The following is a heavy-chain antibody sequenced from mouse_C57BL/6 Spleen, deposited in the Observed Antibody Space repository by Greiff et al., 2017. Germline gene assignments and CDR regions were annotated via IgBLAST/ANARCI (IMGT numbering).Heavy chain of an antibody. V-gene: IGHV1-5*01. CDR3: TTSYYSNYLYAMDY. CDR1: GYTFTSYW. J-gene: IGHJ4*01. D-gene: IGHD2-5*01. Sequence: VQLKESGTVLARPGASVKMSCKTSGYTFTSYWMHWVKQRPGQGLEWIGAIYPGNSDTSYNQKFKGKAKLTAVTSASTAYMELSSLTNEDSAVYYCTTSYYSNYLYAMDYWGQGTSVTVSS. CDR2: IYPGNSDT.